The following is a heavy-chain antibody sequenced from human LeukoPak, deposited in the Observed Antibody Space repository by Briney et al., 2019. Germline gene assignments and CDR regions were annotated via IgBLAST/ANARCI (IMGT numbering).Heavy chain of an antibody. J-gene: IGHJ4*02. CDR1: GFTFSDYS. Sequence: PGGSLRLSCATSGFTFSDYSMNWVRQVPGKGLEWVSSISASGGSTFYADSVTGRFTISRDISQNTLFLQLNSLRAEDTAIYYCAKVLVTPTYYFDSFSYYFDGLGQGTLVAVSS. D-gene: IGHD2/OR15-2a*01. CDR2: ISASGGST. CDR3: AKVLVTPTYYFDSFSYYFDG. V-gene: IGHV3-23*01.